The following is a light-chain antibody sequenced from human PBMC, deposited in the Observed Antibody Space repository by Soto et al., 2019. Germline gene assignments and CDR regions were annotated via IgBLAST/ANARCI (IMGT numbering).Light chain of an antibody. V-gene: IGLV1-44*01. CDR3: ASWDDSLNGVV. CDR1: NSNIGSNP. J-gene: IGLJ3*02. CDR2: SSN. Sequence: QSVHTQPPSSSGTPGRRVTISCSGSNSNIGSNPVNCYQQFPGTASRLLIFSSNTRPSRVPDRFSGSKSGTYASLAISGLQSEDEADYYCASWDDSLNGVVFGGGTKVTVL.